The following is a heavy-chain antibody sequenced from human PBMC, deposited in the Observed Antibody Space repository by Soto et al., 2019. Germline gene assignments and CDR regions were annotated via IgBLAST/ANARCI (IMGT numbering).Heavy chain of an antibody. V-gene: IGHV1-2*02. D-gene: IGHD2-15*01. CDR3: ARGGGVVVAGSAAFDM. CDR1: GYPVTAYY. Sequence: QLHLVQSGAVVKKPGASVTVSCSASGYPVTAYYMHWVRQAPGRGLELMGGINPATGAAKYTQTFHGRVTMTWETYRRTVVRELRGLTSEETAVFFWARGGGVVVAGSAAFDMWGQGTLVTVSS. J-gene: IGHJ3*02. CDR2: INPATGAA.